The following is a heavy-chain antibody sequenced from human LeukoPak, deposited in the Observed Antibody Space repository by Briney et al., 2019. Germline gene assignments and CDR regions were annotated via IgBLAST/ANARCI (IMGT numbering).Heavy chain of an antibody. D-gene: IGHD3-10*01. J-gene: IGHJ6*04. Sequence: KPSETLSLTCTVSGGSISSSSYYWGWIRPPPGKGLDWIGSIYYSGSTYYNPSLKSRVTISVDTSKNQFSLKLSSVTAADTAVYYCARDGGYYYGSGSPPNSWGKGTTVTVSS. CDR2: IYYSGST. CDR3: ARDGGYYYGSGSPPNS. CDR1: GGSISSSSYY. V-gene: IGHV4-39*07.